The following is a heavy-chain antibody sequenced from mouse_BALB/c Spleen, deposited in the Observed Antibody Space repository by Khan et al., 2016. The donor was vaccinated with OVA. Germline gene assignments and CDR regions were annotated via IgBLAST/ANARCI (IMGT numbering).Heavy chain of an antibody. D-gene: IGHD4-1*01. CDR3: ASHLTGSFTY. Sequence: EVELVESGGDLVKPGGSLRLSCAAFGFTFSAYGMAWVRRAPERNLGGFATIISDGGYTYYPDTGKGRCTISRNKAENTLSLQMSSLKSEDTAIYYCASHLTGSFTYWGQGTMVTVSA. V-gene: IGHV5-6*01. J-gene: IGHJ3*01. CDR1: GFTFSAYG. CDR2: IISDGGYT.